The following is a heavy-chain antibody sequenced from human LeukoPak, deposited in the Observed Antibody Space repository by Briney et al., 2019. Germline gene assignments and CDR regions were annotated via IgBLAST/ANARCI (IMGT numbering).Heavy chain of an antibody. CDR3: ARATLTGLRLGELSLFDY. V-gene: IGHV3-21*01. Sequence: GGSLRLSCAASGFTFSSYSMNWVRQAPGKGLEWVSSISSTSSYIYYADSVKGRFTISRDNAKNSLYLQMNSLRAEDTAVYYCARATLTGLRLGELSLFDYWGQGTLVTVSS. J-gene: IGHJ4*02. D-gene: IGHD3-16*02. CDR1: GFTFSSYS. CDR2: ISSTSSYI.